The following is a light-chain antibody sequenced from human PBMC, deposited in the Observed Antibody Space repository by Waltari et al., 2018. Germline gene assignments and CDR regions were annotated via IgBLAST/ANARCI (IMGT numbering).Light chain of an antibody. CDR1: QSLVHSNGNMY. CDR2: QVS. J-gene: IGKJ1*01. Sequence: DVGFTQCPLSLPVTLGQPPSISCWSSQSLVHSNGNMYLNWFHHRPGQSPRRLIYQVSNRDSGVPDRFSCSWSGTDFTLKISRVEAEDVGVYYCMQGTHWPRTFGQGTKVELK. CDR3: MQGTHWPRT. V-gene: IGKV2-30*02.